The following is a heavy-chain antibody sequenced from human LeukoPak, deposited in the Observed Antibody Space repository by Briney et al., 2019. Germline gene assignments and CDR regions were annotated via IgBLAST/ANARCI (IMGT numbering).Heavy chain of an antibody. Sequence: PSETLSLTCTVSGGSISSSSYYWGWIRQPPGKGLEWIGSIYYSGNTYYNPSLKSRVTISVDTSKNQFSLKLNSVTAADTAVYYCARDRDYDILTGLLYFDYWGQGTLVTVSS. D-gene: IGHD3-9*01. CDR3: ARDRDYDILTGLLYFDY. V-gene: IGHV4-39*07. J-gene: IGHJ4*02. CDR1: GGSISSSSYY. CDR2: IYYSGNT.